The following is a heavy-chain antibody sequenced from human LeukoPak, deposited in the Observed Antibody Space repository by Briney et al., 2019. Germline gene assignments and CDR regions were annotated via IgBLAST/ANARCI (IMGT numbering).Heavy chain of an antibody. J-gene: IGHJ3*02. CDR3: AKYLGDDDAFDI. CDR1: GYTFTGYY. D-gene: IGHD3-10*01. V-gene: IGHV1-2*02. Sequence: ASVKVSCKASGYTFTGYYMHWVRQAPGQGLEWMGWINPNSGGTNYAQKFQGRDTMTRDTSISTAHMELSRLRSDDTAVYYCAKYLGDDDAFDIWGQGTMVTVSS. CDR2: INPNSGGT.